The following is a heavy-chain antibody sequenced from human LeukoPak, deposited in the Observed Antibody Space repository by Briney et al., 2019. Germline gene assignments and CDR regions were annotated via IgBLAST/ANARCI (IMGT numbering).Heavy chain of an antibody. CDR3: ATTVAGYPDDYFDY. Sequence: GGSLRLSCAASEFTFSNYWMSWVRQAPGKGLERVAHTNQDGSKNYYVDSVKGRFTISRDNAKNSLYLQLNSLRAEDTAVYYCATTVAGYPDDYFDYWGQGNLVTVSS. D-gene: IGHD6-19*01. V-gene: IGHV3-7*01. CDR1: EFTFSNYW. J-gene: IGHJ4*02. CDR2: TNQDGSKN.